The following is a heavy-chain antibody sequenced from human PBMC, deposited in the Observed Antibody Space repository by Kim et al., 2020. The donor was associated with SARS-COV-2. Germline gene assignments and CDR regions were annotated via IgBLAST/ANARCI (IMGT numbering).Heavy chain of an antibody. V-gene: IGHV4-61*02. CDR1: GGSISSGSYY. J-gene: IGHJ6*02. CDR2: IYTSGST. D-gene: IGHD4-17*01. CDR3: ARGDYGDYVGSQYYYGMDV. Sequence: SETLSLTCTVSGGSISSGSYYWSWIRQPAGKGLEWIGRIYTSGSTNYNPSLKSRDTISVDTSKNQFSLKLSSVTAADTAVDYCARGDYGDYVGSQYYYGMDVWGQGTTVTVSS.